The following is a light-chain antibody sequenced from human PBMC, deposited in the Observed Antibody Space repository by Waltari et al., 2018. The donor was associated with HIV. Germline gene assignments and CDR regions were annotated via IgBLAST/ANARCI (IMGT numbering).Light chain of an antibody. CDR1: SGNIARDS. CDR2: ENK. CDR3: LSYDGVNQV. J-gene: IGLJ3*02. Sequence: NFILTQPHSVSGSPGKTVTISCTRSSGNIARDSVTWYQLRPDNSPRNVIYENKQRRAGVPDRFSGSIDRSTNSASLTISGLMAEDEADYYCLSYDGVNQVFGGGTKLTVL. V-gene: IGLV6-57*01.